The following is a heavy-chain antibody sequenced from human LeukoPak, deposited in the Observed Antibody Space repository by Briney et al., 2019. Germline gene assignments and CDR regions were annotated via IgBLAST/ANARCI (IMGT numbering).Heavy chain of an antibody. D-gene: IGHD1-26*01. CDR1: GYTFTIYY. CDR2: INPSGGST. CDR3: ARDFSLRVGAHGY. J-gene: IGHJ4*02. V-gene: IGHV1-46*01. Sequence: ASVKVSCKASGYTFTIYYMYCVRQAPGQGLGWMGIINPSGGSTSYAQKFQGRVTMTRDTSTSTVYMELSSLRSEDTAVYYCARDFSLRVGAHGYWGQGTLVTVSS.